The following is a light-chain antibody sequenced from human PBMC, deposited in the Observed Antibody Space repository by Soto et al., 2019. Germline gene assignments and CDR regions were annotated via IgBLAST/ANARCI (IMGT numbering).Light chain of an antibody. CDR3: GTWDSSLSAVV. Sequence: QSVLPQPPSVSAAPGQKVTISCSGSSSNVGKNYVSWSQHLPGTAPKVLIYDNGKRPSGIPDRFSAAKSGTSATLAITGLQTGDEADYYCGTWDSSLSAVVFGGGTKLTVL. V-gene: IGLV1-51*01. CDR2: DNG. CDR1: SSNVGKNY. J-gene: IGLJ2*01.